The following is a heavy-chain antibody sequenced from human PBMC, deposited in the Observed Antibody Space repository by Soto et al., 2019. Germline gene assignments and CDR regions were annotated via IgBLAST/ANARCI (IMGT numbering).Heavy chain of an antibody. D-gene: IGHD3-3*01. CDR2: IWYDGSKK. CDR3: ARDASYYSLWSGYYPSRNGMDV. J-gene: IGHJ6*02. Sequence: GGSLRLSCAASGFTFSSFGMHWVRQAPGKWLEWVSLIWYDGSKKSYGDSVKGRFTISRDNSRNTVYLQMNSLRADDTAVYYCARDASYYSLWSGYYPSRNGMDVWGQGXTVTVYS. CDR1: GFTFSSFG. V-gene: IGHV3-33*01.